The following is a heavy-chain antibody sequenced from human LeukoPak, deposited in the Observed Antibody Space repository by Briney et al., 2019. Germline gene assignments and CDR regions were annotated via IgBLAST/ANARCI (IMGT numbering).Heavy chain of an antibody. Sequence: GTPLRLSCAASGFTFSNYNMHWVRQAPGKGLEWVASINHNGNVNYYVDSVKGRFTISRDNAKNSLYLQMSNLRAEDTAVYFCARGGGLDVWGQGATVTVSS. CDR3: ARGGGLDV. V-gene: IGHV3-7*03. J-gene: IGHJ6*02. CDR1: GFTFSNYN. D-gene: IGHD3-16*01. CDR2: INHNGNVN.